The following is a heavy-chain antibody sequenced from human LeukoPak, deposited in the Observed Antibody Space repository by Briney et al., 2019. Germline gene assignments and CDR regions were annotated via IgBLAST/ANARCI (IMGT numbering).Heavy chain of an antibody. CDR2: ISGSGGST. CDR3: ASRGHVGSGTYSPYDY. J-gene: IGHJ4*02. Sequence: GGTLRLSCAASGFTFSSYGMSWVRQAPGKGLEWVSAISGSGGSTYYADSVKGRFTISRDNSKNTLYLQMNGLRAEDTAVYYCASRGHVGSGTYSPYDYWGQGTLVTVSS. V-gene: IGHV3-23*01. CDR1: GFTFSSYG. D-gene: IGHD3-10*01.